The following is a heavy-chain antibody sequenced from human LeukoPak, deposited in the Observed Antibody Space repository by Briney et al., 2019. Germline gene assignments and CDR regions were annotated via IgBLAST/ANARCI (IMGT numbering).Heavy chain of an antibody. D-gene: IGHD6-13*01. CDR1: GGSISSYY. CDR2: IYYSGST. J-gene: IGHJ6*02. CDR3: ARMRAAAGTNPLSYYYGMDV. V-gene: IGHV4-59*01. Sequence: SETLSPTCTVSGGSISSYYWSWVRQPPGKGLEWIGYIYYSGSTNYNPSLKSRVTISVDTSKNQFSLKLSSVTAADTAVYYCARMRAAAGTNPLSYYYGMDVWGQGTTVTVSS.